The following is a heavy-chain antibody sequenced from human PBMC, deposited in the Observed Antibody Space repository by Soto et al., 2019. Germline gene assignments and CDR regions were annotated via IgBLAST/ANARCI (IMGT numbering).Heavy chain of an antibody. V-gene: IGHV1-69*13. CDR2: IIPIFGTA. J-gene: IGHJ4*02. CDR3: ARGGDYYDSSGYYY. CDR1: GGTFSSYA. Sequence: SVKVSCKASGGTFSSYAISWVRQAPGQGLEWMGGIIPIFGTANYAQKFQGRVTITADESTSTAYMELSSLRSEDTAVYYCARGGDYYDSSGYYYWGQGTLVTVSS. D-gene: IGHD3-22*01.